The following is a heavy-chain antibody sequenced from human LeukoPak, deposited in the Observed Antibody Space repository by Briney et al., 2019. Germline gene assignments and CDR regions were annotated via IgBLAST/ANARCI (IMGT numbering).Heavy chain of an antibody. Sequence: GGSLRLSCAASGFTFSDYNMNWVRQSPEKGLEWVSSITSGTTYIYYADSVRGRFTLSRDNAKNSLYLQMNSLRAEDTAVYYCARWPYSSSYYFDYWGQGTLVTVSP. CDR2: ITSGTTYI. D-gene: IGHD6-6*01. J-gene: IGHJ4*02. V-gene: IGHV3-21*01. CDR1: GFTFSDYN. CDR3: ARWPYSSSYYFDY.